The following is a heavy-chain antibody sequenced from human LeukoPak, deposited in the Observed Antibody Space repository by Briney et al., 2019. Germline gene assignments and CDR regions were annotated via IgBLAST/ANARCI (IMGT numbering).Heavy chain of an antibody. V-gene: IGHV3-53*01. J-gene: IGHJ4*02. CDR1: GFTVSSNH. D-gene: IGHD1-1*01. CDR3: ARGPAGYN. CDR2: IYSGGST. Sequence: GGSLRLSCVASGFTVSSNHMSWVRQAPGKGLEWVSVIYSGGSTDYADSVKGRFTISGDNLKNTLYLQMNSLRAEDTAVYYCARGPAGYNWGQGTLVTFSS.